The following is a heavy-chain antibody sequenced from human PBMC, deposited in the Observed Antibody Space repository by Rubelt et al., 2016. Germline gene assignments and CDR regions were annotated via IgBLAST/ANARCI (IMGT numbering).Heavy chain of an antibody. CDR3: ARQHGGDVGY. J-gene: IGHJ4*02. CDR2: IFYSGST. V-gene: IGHV4-39*01. CDR1: GGSISSSSYY. Sequence: QLQLQESGPGLVKPSETLSLTCTVSGGSISSSSYYWGWIRQPPGKGLEWIGSIFYSGSTYYNPSLQRRVTISVDTSKTQFSLKLSSVTAADTAVYYCARQHGGDVGYWGQGTLVTVSS. D-gene: IGHD2-21*02.